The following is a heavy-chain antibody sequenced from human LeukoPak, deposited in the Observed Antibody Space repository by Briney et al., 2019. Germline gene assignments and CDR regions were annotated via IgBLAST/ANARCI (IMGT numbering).Heavy chain of an antibody. J-gene: IGHJ4*02. Sequence: PGGSLRLSCAASGFTFSSYAMHWVRQAPGKGLEWVAVISYDGSNKYYADSVKGRFTISRDNSKNTLYLQMNSLRAEDTAVYYCARVTLYYFDYWGQGTLVTVSS. CDR2: ISYDGSNK. V-gene: IGHV3-30-3*01. CDR3: ARVTLYYFDY. D-gene: IGHD3-10*01. CDR1: GFTFSSYA.